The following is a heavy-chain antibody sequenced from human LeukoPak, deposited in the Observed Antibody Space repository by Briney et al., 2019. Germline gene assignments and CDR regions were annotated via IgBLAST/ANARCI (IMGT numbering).Heavy chain of an antibody. D-gene: IGHD6-19*01. CDR3: AREQWLVPHDY. CDR2: IKQDGGEK. Sequence: PGGALRLSCAAPGFTFSSYWMSWVRQAPGKGLEWVANIKQDGGEKYYVDSVKGRFTISREHAKTSLYLQMNSLRAEDTAVYYCAREQWLVPHDYWGQGTLVTVSS. CDR1: GFTFSSYW. V-gene: IGHV3-7*01. J-gene: IGHJ4*02.